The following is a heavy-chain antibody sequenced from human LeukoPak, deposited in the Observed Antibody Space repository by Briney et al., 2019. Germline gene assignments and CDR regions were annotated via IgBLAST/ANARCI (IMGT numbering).Heavy chain of an antibody. J-gene: IGHJ4*02. D-gene: IGHD1-26*01. CDR1: GYTFTGYY. Sequence: EASVKVSCKASGYTFTGYYMHWARQAPEQGLEWMGWINPNSGGTNYAQKFQGRVTMTRDTSISTAYMELSRLRSDDTAVYYCARAYSGSYSRYWGQGTLVTVSS. V-gene: IGHV1-2*02. CDR2: INPNSGGT. CDR3: ARAYSGSYSRY.